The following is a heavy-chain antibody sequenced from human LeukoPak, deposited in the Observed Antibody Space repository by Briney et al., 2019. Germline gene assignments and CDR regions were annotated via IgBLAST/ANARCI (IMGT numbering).Heavy chain of an antibody. V-gene: IGHV3-21*01. J-gene: IGHJ4*02. Sequence: GGSLRLSCAASGFTFSSYSMNWVRQAPGKGLEWVSSISSSSSYIYYADSVKGRFTISRDNAKNSLYLQMSSLRAEDTAVYYCARVYLLEMATIPYFDYWGQGTLVTVSS. CDR1: GFTFSSYS. CDR2: ISSSSSYI. CDR3: ARVYLLEMATIPYFDY. D-gene: IGHD5-24*01.